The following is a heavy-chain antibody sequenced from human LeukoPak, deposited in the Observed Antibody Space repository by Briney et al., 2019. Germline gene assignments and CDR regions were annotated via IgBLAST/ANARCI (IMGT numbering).Heavy chain of an antibody. Sequence: GASVKVSCKASGYTFTGYYMHWVRQAPGQGLEWMGWINPNSGGTNYAQKFRGRVTMTRDTSISTAYMELSRLRSDDTAVYYCARDGSRETTGVYYYYYMDVWGKGTTVTVSS. D-gene: IGHD4-17*01. CDR1: GYTFTGYY. CDR2: INPNSGGT. CDR3: ARDGSRETTGVYYYYYMDV. V-gene: IGHV1-2*02. J-gene: IGHJ6*03.